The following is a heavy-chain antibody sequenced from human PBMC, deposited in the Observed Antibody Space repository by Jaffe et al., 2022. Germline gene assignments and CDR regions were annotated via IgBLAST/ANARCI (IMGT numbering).Heavy chain of an antibody. V-gene: IGHV1-69*08. D-gene: IGHD4-17*01. Sequence: QVQLVQSGAEVKKPGSSVKVSCKASGGTFSSYTISWVRQAPGQGLEWMGRIIPILGIANYAQKFQGRVTITADKSTSTAYMELSSLRSEDTAVYYCAREDDGDYTSLDAFDIWGQGTMVTVSS. J-gene: IGHJ3*02. CDR2: IIPILGIA. CDR1: GGTFSSYT. CDR3: AREDDGDYTSLDAFDI.